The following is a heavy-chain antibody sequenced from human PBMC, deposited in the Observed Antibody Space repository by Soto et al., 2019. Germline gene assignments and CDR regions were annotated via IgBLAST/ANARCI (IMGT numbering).Heavy chain of an antibody. CDR1: GYTFTKYA. CDR2: INAGNGNT. V-gene: IGHV1-3*01. J-gene: IGHJ4*02. CDR3: ARGRRDYYDSGDWVPLAY. D-gene: IGHD3-22*01. Sequence: ASVKVSCKASGYTFTKYAMHWVRQAPGQRLEWMGWINAGNGNTKYSQKFQGRVTITRDTSASTAYMELSSLRSEDTAVYYCARGRRDYYDSGDWVPLAYWGQGTLVTVSS.